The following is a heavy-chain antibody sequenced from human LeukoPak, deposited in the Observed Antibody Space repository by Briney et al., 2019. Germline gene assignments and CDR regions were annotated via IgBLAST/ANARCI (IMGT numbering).Heavy chain of an antibody. J-gene: IGHJ4*02. CDR3: AKDLIAARPAAYFGY. CDR1: GFTFNSYA. V-gene: IGHV3-23*01. D-gene: IGHD6-6*01. CDR2: ISGCGGST. Sequence: GGYLRLSCAASGFTFNSYALSWVRQAPGKGLEWVSAISGCGGSTYYADSVKGRFTISRDNSKNTLYLQMNSLRAEDTAVYYCAKDLIAARPAAYFGYWGQGTLVTVSS.